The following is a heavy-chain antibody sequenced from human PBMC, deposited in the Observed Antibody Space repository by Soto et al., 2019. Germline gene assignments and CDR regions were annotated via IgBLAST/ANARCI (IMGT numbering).Heavy chain of an antibody. CDR1: GLSLSNGRLG. V-gene: IGHV2-26*01. D-gene: IGHD2-2*01. Sequence: SGPYAGEPTETLTLTCTVSGLSLSNGRLGVSWIRQPPGKALEWLAHIFSNDDKSYSTSLRSRLTISKDTSRSQVVLTMTNMDPMDSATYYCALIKDCSRTDCYLASFDPWGQGTLVTVSS. J-gene: IGHJ5*02. CDR2: IFSNDDK. CDR3: ALIKDCSRTDCYLASFDP.